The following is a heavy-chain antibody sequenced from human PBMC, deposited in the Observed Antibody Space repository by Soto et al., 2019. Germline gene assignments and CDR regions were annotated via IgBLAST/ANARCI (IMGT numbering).Heavy chain of an antibody. CDR1: GASVTSGGYY. Sequence: PSETLSLTCTVSGASVTSGGYYWSWIRQPPGKGLEWIGFIIYNGATKYNPSLESRVTMSVDTSKNQFLLKLSSVTAEDTAVYYCARTRNGGSWAAWFWGQGTLVTVSS. V-gene: IGHV4-61*08. J-gene: IGHJ4*02. D-gene: IGHD2-15*01. CDR3: ARTRNGGSWAAWF. CDR2: IIYNGAT.